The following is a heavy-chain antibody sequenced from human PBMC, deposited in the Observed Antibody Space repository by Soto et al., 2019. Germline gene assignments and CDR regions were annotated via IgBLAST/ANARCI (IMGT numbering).Heavy chain of an antibody. D-gene: IGHD5-18*01. CDR2: IYWDDDK. J-gene: IGHJ5*02. CDR1: GFSLSTSGVG. CDR3: AHYGYSYGSSWFDP. V-gene: IGHV2-5*02. Sequence: QITLKESGPTLVKPTQTLTLTCTFSGFSLSTSGVGVGWIRQPPGKALEWLALIYWDDDKRYSPSLKSRLTITKDTSKTQVVLTMTNMDPVDTATYYCAHYGYSYGSSWFDPWGQGTLVTVSS.